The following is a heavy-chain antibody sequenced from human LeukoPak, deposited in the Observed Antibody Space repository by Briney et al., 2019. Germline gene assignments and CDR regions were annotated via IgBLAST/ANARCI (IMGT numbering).Heavy chain of an antibody. CDR2: IKSKTDGGTT. V-gene: IGHV3-15*01. J-gene: IGHJ4*02. CDR3: TTDVAPEYCGGDCYSWGPSGYFDY. Sequence: GGSLRLSCAASGFTFSNAWMSWVRRAPGKGLEWVGRIKSKTDGGTTDYAAPVKGRFTISRDDSKNTLYLQMNSLKTEDTAVYYCTTDVAPEYCGGDCYSWGPSGYFDYWGQGTLVTVSS. D-gene: IGHD2-21*02. CDR1: GFTFSNAW.